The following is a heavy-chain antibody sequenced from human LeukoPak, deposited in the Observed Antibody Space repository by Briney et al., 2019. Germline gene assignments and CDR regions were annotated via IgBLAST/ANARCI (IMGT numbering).Heavy chain of an antibody. J-gene: IGHJ3*02. CDR1: GFTFSSYE. CDR2: ISSSGSTI. CDR3: ARASVTWSWDAFDI. V-gene: IGHV3-48*03. Sequence: PGGSLRLSCAASGFTFSSYEMNWVRQAPGKGLEWVSYISSSGSTIYYADSVKGRFTISRDNAKNSLYLQMNSLRAEDTAVYYCARASVTWSWDAFDIWGQGTMVTVSS. D-gene: IGHD2-21*01.